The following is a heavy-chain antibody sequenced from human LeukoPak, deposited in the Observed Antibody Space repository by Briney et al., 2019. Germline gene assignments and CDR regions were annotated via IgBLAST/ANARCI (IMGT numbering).Heavy chain of an antibody. D-gene: IGHD6-13*01. V-gene: IGHV1-18*01. CDR3: ARDRAAVPTFDA. CDR1: GYTFTSIG. CDR2: ISAYNGKT. J-gene: IGHJ5*02. Sequence: GASVKVSCKASGYTFTSIGISWVRQAPGQGLEWMGWISAYNGKTKYAQKLQGRVTMTTDTSTSTAYMELRSLGSDDTAVYYCARDRAAVPTFDAWGQGTLVTVSS.